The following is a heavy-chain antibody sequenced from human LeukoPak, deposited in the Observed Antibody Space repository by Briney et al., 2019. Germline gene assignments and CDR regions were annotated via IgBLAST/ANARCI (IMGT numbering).Heavy chain of an antibody. V-gene: IGHV4-39*01. D-gene: IGHD6-6*01. J-gene: IGHJ5*02. CDR3: ARGAHTSSRFDP. CDR1: GGSISTGTYY. Sequence: SETLSLTCTVPGGSISTGTYYCGWIRQPPGKGLEWIGSIYYSGSTYYTPSLKSRVTISVDTSRNQFSLKLTSVTAADTAIYYCARGAHTSSRFDPWGQGTLVTVSS. CDR2: IYYSGST.